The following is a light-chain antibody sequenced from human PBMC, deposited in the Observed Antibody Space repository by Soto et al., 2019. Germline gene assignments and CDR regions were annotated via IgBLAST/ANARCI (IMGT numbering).Light chain of an antibody. V-gene: IGLV1-40*01. CDR3: QSYDSSLSGSGV. Sequence: QSVLTQPPSVSGAPGQRVTISGTGSSSNIGAGYDVHWYQQLPGTAPKLLIYGNSNRPSGVPDRFSGSKSGTSASLAITGLQAEDEADYYCQSYDSSLSGSGVFGGGTQLTVL. J-gene: IGLJ2*01. CDR1: SSNIGAGYD. CDR2: GNS.